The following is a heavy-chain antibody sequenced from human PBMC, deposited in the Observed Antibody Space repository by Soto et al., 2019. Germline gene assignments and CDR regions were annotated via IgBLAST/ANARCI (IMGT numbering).Heavy chain of an antibody. Sequence: GAPVEVSCKASGGTFSSYSISWVRQAPGQGLEWMGGIIPIFGTANYAQKFQGRVTITADESMTTAYMELRGLRSEDTAVYYCVRGPDYEGYFDYWGQGTLVTVSS. D-gene: IGHD3-22*01. V-gene: IGHV1-69*01. J-gene: IGHJ4*02. CDR2: IIPIFGTA. CDR1: GGTFSSYS. CDR3: VRGPDYEGYFDY.